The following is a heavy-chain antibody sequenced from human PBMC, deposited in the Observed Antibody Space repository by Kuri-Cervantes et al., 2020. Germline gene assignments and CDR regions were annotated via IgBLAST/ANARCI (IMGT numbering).Heavy chain of an antibody. Sequence: LSLTCAASGFTFTTYSMNWVRQAPGKGLEWVAVISYDGSNKYYADSVKGRFTISRDNSKNTLYLQMSSLRSEDTAVYYCARDGGKLELVGAFDIWGQGTMVTVSS. CDR2: ISYDGSNK. V-gene: IGHV3-30*03. CDR3: ARDGGKLELVGAFDI. CDR1: GFTFTTYS. D-gene: IGHD1-7*01. J-gene: IGHJ3*02.